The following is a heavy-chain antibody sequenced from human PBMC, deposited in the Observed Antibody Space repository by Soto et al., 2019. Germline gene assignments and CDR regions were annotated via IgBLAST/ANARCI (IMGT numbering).Heavy chain of an antibody. V-gene: IGHV3-21*01. CDR1: GFTFSSYS. CDR2: ISSSSSYI. CDR3: ARVPLRYFDWLSF. D-gene: IGHD3-9*01. J-gene: IGHJ4*02. Sequence: EVQLVESGGGLVKPGGSLRLSCAASGFTFSSYSMNWVRQAPGKGLEWVSSISSSSSYIYYADSVKGRFTISRDNAKNSLHLQMNSLRAEDTAVYYCARVPLRYFDWLSFWGQGTLVTVSS.